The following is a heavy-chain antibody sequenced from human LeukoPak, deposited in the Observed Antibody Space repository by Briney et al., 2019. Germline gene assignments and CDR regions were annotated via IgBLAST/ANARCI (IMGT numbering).Heavy chain of an antibody. CDR3: AKAGQRSYAEAFDS. CDR2: IWHDGLNK. J-gene: IGHJ4*02. D-gene: IGHD3-16*01. V-gene: IGHV3-33*06. CDR1: GSSPNNYA. Sequence: GGSLRLSCAASGSSPNNYAMHWVRQAPGKGLEWVSVIWHDGLNKFYADFLKGRFTISRDFSKDTVYLQMSGLTVEDTAVYYCAKAGQRSYAEAFDSWGQGTLVTVSS.